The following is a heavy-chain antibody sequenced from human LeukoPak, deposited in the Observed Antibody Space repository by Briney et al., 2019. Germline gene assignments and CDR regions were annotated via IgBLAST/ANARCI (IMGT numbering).Heavy chain of an antibody. V-gene: IGHV3-21*01. CDR3: ARADPAAGDVAFDY. J-gene: IGHJ4*02. D-gene: IGHD2-2*01. CDR1: GFTFSSYS. Sequence: GGSLRLSCAASGFTFSSYSMNWVRQAPGKGLGWGSSISSSSSYIYYADSVKGRFTISRDNAKNSLYLQMNSLRDEDTAVYYCARADPAAGDVAFDYWGQGPLVTVSS. CDR2: ISSSSSYI.